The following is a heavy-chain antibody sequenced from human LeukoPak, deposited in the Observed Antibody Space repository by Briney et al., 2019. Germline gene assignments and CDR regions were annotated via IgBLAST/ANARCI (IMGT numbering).Heavy chain of an antibody. CDR2: INPNSGGT. CDR1: GYTFTGYY. J-gene: IGHJ5*02. Sequence: ASVKVSRKASGYTFTGYYMYWVRQAPGQGLECLGRINPNSGGTNYAQKFQGRVTMTRDTSISTAYMELSRLRSDDTAVYYCARGLYGDQNWFDPWGQGTLVTVSS. D-gene: IGHD4-17*01. CDR3: ARGLYGDQNWFDP. V-gene: IGHV1-2*06.